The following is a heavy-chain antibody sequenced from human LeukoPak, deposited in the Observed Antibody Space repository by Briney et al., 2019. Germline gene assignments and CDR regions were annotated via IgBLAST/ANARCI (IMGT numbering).Heavy chain of an antibody. V-gene: IGHV3-30*04. CDR2: ISYDGSNK. CDR3: ARGRLLLPRY. J-gene: IGHJ4*02. Sequence: PGGSLRLSCAASGFTFSSYTIHWVRQAPGKGLEWVAVISYDGSNKYYADSVKGRFTISRDNSKNTLYLQMNSLRAEDTAVYYCARGRLLLPRYWGQGTLVTVSS. CDR1: GFTFSSYT. D-gene: IGHD3-10*01.